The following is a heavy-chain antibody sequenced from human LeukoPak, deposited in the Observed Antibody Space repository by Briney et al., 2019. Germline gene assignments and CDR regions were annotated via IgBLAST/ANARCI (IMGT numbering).Heavy chain of an antibody. CDR2: ISYDGSNK. V-gene: IGHV3-30-3*01. D-gene: IGHD1/OR15-1a*01. CDR3: AFRGNNYLLS. Sequence: GGSLRLSCAASGFTFSSYAMHWVRQAPGKGLEWVADISYDGSNKYYADSVKGRLTISRDNSKSTLYLQMNSLRAEDTATYYCAFRGNNYLLSWGQGTLVTVSS. CDR1: GFTFSSYA. J-gene: IGHJ5*02.